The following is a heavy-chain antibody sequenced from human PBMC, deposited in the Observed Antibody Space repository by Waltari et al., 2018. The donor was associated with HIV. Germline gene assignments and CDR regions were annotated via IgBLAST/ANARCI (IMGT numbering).Heavy chain of an antibody. V-gene: IGHV3-21*01. CDR2: ISSSSSYI. CDR1: GFTFSSYS. J-gene: IGHJ6*02. D-gene: IGHD3-16*01. CDR3: ARDFWGGYYYGMDV. Sequence: EVQLVESGGGLVKPGGSLRLSCAASGFTFSSYSMNWVRQAPGKGLEWVSSISSSSSYIDYADSVKGRFTISRYNAKNSLYLQMNSLRAEDTAVYYCARDFWGGYYYGMDVWGQGTTVTVSS.